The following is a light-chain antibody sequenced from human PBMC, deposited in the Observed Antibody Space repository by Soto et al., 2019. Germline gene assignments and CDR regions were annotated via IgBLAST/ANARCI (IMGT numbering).Light chain of an antibody. CDR1: SSDVGGYNY. V-gene: IGLV2-14*01. J-gene: IGLJ1*01. CDR2: EVS. CDR3: SSYTSSRDV. Sequence: HSVLTQPASVSGSPGQSITISCTGTSSDVGGYNYVSWYQQHPGKAPKLMIYEVSNRPSGVSNRFSGSKSGNTASLTISGLQAEDEADYYCSSYTSSRDVFGRGTKVTVL.